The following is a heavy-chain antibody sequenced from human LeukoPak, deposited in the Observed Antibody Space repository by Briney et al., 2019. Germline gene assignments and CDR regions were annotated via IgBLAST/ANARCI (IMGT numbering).Heavy chain of an antibody. CDR1: GFTLSSYS. CDR2: ISSSSSTI. V-gene: IGHV3-48*01. Sequence: GGSLRLSCAASGFTLSSYSMNWVRQAPGKGLEWVSYISSSSSTIYYADSVKGRFTISRDNAKNSLYLQMNSLRAEDTAVYYCASLGYSYGLTGESPAYYFDYWGQGTLVTVSS. CDR3: ASLGYSYGLTGESPAYYFDY. J-gene: IGHJ4*02. D-gene: IGHD5-18*01.